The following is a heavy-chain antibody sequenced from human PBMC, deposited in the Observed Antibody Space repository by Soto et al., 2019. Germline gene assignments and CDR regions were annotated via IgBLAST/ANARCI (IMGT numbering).Heavy chain of an antibody. CDR2: ISAYNGNT. V-gene: IGHV1-18*01. J-gene: IGHJ4*02. Sequence: QVPLVQSGAEVKKPGPSVKVSCKASGYTFTSYAISWVRQAPGQGLEWMGWISAYNGNTNYAQKLQGRVTRTTDTSTTTAYMELRSLRSADAAVYYCARSGPTAGYWGQGTLVTFSA. CDR3: ARSGPTAGY. CDR1: GYTFTSYA. D-gene: IGHD3-10*01.